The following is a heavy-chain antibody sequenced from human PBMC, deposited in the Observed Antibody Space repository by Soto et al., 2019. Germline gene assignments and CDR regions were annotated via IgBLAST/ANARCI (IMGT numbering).Heavy chain of an antibody. Sequence: EVQLVESGGGLVQPGGSLRLSCAASGFTLKTYWMHWVRQAPGKGLVWVSRIKTDGSSPNYADSVKGRFTISSDSATNTLYLQMSSLRAEDSAVYYCARDLIAGSGSCDTWGRGTLVTVSS. V-gene: IGHV3-74*01. CDR2: IKTDGSSP. D-gene: IGHD3-10*01. CDR3: ARDLIAGSGSCDT. J-gene: IGHJ5*02. CDR1: GFTLKTYW.